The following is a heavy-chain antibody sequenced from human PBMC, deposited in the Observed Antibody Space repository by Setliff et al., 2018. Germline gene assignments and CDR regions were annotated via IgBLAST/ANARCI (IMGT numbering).Heavy chain of an antibody. CDR2: ISSYNSDVT. Sequence: ASVKVSCKASGYIFSSYGISWVRQAPGQGLEWMGWISSYNSDVTNYAQRFQGRITMTTDTSTSVAYMDLRGLRSDDTAIYYCAISSLSICSGGSCPNAFDIWGQGTLVTVSS. V-gene: IGHV1-18*01. CDR3: AISSLSICSGGSCPNAFDI. J-gene: IGHJ3*02. CDR1: GYIFSSYG. D-gene: IGHD2-15*01.